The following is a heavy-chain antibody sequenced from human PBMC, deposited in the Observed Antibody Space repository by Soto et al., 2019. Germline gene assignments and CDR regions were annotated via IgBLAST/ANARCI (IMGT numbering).Heavy chain of an antibody. CDR1: GFTFSSYD. V-gene: IGHV3-13*01. D-gene: IGHD6-13*01. J-gene: IGHJ4*02. CDR3: ARGSAGIAAAGTRAYFDY. Sequence: PGGSLRLSCAASGFTFSSYDMHWVRQATGKGLEWVSAIGTAGDTYYPGSVKGRFTISRENAKNSLYLQMNSLRAEDTAVYYCARGSAGIAAAGTRAYFDYWGQGTLVTVSS. CDR2: IGTAGDT.